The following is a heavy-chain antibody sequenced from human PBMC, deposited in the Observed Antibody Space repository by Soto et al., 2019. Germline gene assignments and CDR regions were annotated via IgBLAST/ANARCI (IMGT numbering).Heavy chain of an antibody. CDR3: ARAHAPTLPFDF. CDR1: GGSMRNVY. J-gene: IGHJ4*02. V-gene: IGHV4-59*01. CDR2: IFHSGNA. D-gene: IGHD2-15*01. Sequence: LSLTCSVSGGSMRNVYWSWIRQSPGKGLEWIGFIFHSGNAKYNPSLQSRASMSIDTSKNQFSLSLESVTAADTAVYFCARAHAPTLPFDFWGQGTLVTVSS.